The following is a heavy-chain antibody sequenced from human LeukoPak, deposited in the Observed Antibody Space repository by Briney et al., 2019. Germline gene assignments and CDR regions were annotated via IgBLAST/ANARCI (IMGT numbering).Heavy chain of an antibody. D-gene: IGHD1-1*01. J-gene: IGHJ3*02. V-gene: IGHV3-7*01. CDR3: ARSVHRAYDI. Sequence: GESLRLSCAASGFSFLNSWMAWVCQAPGEGLESVALTNEDESAKYYVDSVKSRFTISRDNAKTSLYPQMNSLRDEDTAIYYCARSVHRAYDIRGHATMVTVSS. CDR2: TNEDESAK. CDR1: GFSFLNSW.